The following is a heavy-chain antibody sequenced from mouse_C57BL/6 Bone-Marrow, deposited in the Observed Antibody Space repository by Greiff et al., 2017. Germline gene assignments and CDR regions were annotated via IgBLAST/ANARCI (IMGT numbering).Heavy chain of an antibody. D-gene: IGHD1-1*01. CDR2: IRSKSNNYAT. V-gene: IGHV10-1*01. CDR1: GFSFNTYA. CDR3: GGGGSSYWFAY. Sequence: VQLQESGGGLVQPKGSLKLSCAASGFSFNTYAMNWVRQAPGKGLEWVARIRSKSNNYATYYADSVKDRFTISRDDSESMLYLQLNNLKTEDTAMYYCGGGGSSYWFAYWGQGTLVTVSA. J-gene: IGHJ3*01.